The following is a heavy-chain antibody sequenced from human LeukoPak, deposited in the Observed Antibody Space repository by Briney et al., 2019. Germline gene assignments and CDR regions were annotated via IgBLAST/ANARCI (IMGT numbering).Heavy chain of an antibody. CDR3: ARVPEFWFCSGGTCNGY. D-gene: IGHD2-15*01. V-gene: IGHV4-39*07. J-gene: IGHJ4*02. CDR1: GGSISSSPYC. Sequence: PSETLSLTCTVSGGSISSSPYCWGWFRQPPGKGLEWIGSIFYSGNTHYNLSLKSRVTISLDTSKNQFSLRLSSVTTADTAVYYCARVPEFWFCSGGTCNGYWGQGTLVTVSS. CDR2: IFYSGNT.